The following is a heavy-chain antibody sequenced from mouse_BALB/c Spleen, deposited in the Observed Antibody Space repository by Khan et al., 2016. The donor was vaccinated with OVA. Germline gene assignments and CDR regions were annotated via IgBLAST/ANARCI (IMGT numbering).Heavy chain of an antibody. CDR2: IYPGSGSI. D-gene: IGHD1-1*01. CDR1: GYSFTDYI. V-gene: IGHV1-77*01. CDR3: ARRDYGSSYPGFVY. J-gene: IGHJ3*01. Sequence: QVQLQQPGPELVKPGASVKMSCKASGYSFTDYIISWVKRRTGQGLQWIGEIYPGSGSIYSNEKFKGKATLTADKSSNTAYMQLSSLPSEDSAVYFCARRDYGSSYPGFVYWGQGTLVTVSA.